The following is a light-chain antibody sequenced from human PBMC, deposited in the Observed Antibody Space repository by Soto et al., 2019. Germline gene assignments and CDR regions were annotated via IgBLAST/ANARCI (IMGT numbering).Light chain of an antibody. Sequence: QSALTQPRSVSGSPGQSVTISFTGTSSDVGGYNYVSWYQQHPGKAPKLMIYDVSKRPSGVPDRFSGSKSGNTASLTISGLQAEDEADYYCCSYAGSYTFEFGGGTKLTV. CDR2: DVS. CDR1: SSDVGGYNY. J-gene: IGLJ2*01. V-gene: IGLV2-11*01. CDR3: CSYAGSYTFE.